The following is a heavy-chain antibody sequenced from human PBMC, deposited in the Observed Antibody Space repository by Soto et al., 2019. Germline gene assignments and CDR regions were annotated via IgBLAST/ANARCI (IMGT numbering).Heavy chain of an antibody. CDR3: ARDIYSDGPVGTPDV. CDR1: GFIFINHA. V-gene: IGHV3-30*04. D-gene: IGHD2-15*01. CDR2: ISDDGSRK. J-gene: IGHJ3*01. Sequence: QVQMVESGGGVVQPGRSLRLSCAVSGFIFINHAMHWVRQAPGKGLEWVAVISDDGSRKYYADSVKGRFTISRYNSKNTLYLHMNRLSGDDTAVYYCARDIYSDGPVGTPDVWGQGTMLIVSS.